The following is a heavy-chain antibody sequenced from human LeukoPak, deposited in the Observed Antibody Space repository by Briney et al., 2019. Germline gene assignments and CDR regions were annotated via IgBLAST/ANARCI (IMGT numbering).Heavy chain of an antibody. Sequence: GGSLRLSCAASGFTFSSHWMSWVRQAPGKGLEWVANINQSGIEKYYVDSVKGRFTISRDNAKNSLYLQMNSLRAEDTAVYYCAKEGGTGTRFDYWGQGTLVTVSS. CDR3: AKEGGTGTRFDY. CDR1: GFTFSSHW. V-gene: IGHV3-7*03. D-gene: IGHD1-7*01. CDR2: INQSGIEK. J-gene: IGHJ4*02.